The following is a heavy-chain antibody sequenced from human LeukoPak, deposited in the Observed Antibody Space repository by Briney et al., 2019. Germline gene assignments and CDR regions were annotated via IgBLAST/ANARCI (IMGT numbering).Heavy chain of an antibody. V-gene: IGHV4-39*01. J-gene: IGHJ3*02. Sequence: SETLSLTCAVYGGSFSGYYWGWIRQPPGKGLEWIGSIYYSGSTYYNPSLKSRVTISVDTSKNQFSLKLSSVTAADTAVYYCARILGYCSGGTCYSVDAFDIWGQGTMVTVSS. D-gene: IGHD2-15*01. CDR2: IYYSGST. CDR1: GGSFSGYY. CDR3: ARILGYCSGGTCYSVDAFDI.